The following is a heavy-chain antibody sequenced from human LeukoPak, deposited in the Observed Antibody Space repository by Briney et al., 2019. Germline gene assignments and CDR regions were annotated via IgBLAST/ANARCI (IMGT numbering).Heavy chain of an antibody. CDR3: ARGSRTGWYYFDY. V-gene: IGHV1-69*06. CDR2: IIPIFGTA. Sequence: SVKVSCKASGGTFSSYAFSWVRQAPGQGLEWMGGIIPIFGTANDAQNFQGRVTITADTSTSTAYMELSSLTSDDTAVYYCARGSRTGWYYFDYWGQGTLVTVSS. D-gene: IGHD6-19*01. CDR1: GGTFSSYA. J-gene: IGHJ4*02.